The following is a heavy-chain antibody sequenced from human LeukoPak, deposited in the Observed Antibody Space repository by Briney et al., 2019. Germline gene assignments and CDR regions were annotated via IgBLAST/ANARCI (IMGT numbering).Heavy chain of an antibody. D-gene: IGHD3-9*01. CDR3: ARGPNLKLTGYYKGYFDY. CDR1: GYTFTSYY. J-gene: IGHJ4*02. Sequence: ASVKVSCKASGYTFTSYYMHWVRQAPGQGLEWMGIINPSGGSTSYAQKFQGRVTMTRDTSTSTVYMELSSLRSEDTAVYYCARGPNLKLTGYYKGYFDYWGQGTLVTVSS. CDR2: INPSGGST. V-gene: IGHV1-46*01.